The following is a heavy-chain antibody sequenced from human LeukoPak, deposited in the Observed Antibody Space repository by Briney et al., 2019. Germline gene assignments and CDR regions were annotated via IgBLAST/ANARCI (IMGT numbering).Heavy chain of an antibody. V-gene: IGHV1-69*05. CDR1: GGTFSSYA. D-gene: IGHD5-24*01. CDR2: IIPIFGTA. J-gene: IGHJ5*02. Sequence: SVKVSCKASGGTFSSYAISWVRQAPGQGLEWMGGIIPIFGTANYAQKFQGRGTITTDESTSTAYMELSSLRSEDTAVYYCARATVEMATMENWFDPWGQGTLVTVSS. CDR3: ARATVEMATMENWFDP.